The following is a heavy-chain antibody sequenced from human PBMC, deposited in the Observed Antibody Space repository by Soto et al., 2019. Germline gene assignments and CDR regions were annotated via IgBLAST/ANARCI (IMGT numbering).Heavy chain of an antibody. CDR2: ISYDGSNK. J-gene: IGHJ4*02. D-gene: IGHD3-9*01. V-gene: IGHV3-30*18. Sequence: QVQLAESGGGVVQPGRSLRLSCAASGFTFSSYGMHWVRQAPGKGLEWVAVISYDGSNKYYADSVKGRFTISRDNSKNTLYLQMNSLRAEDTAVYYCAKDYDILTGYPDYWGQGTLVTVSS. CDR3: AKDYDILTGYPDY. CDR1: GFTFSSYG.